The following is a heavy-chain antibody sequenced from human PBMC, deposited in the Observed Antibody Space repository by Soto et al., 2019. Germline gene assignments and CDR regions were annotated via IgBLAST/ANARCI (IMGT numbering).Heavy chain of an antibody. V-gene: IGHV3-33*01. J-gene: IGHJ4*02. CDR1: GFTFSDYA. D-gene: IGHD6-19*01. CDR3: ARGRYSNGWYYYDY. CDR2: TSDDERKI. Sequence: QVQLVESGGGVVQPGMSLSLSCAASGFTFSDYAMDWVRQAPGKGLEWVALTSDDERKISYADSVKGRFTISRGNYEKTLNLQMYSLSAEDTAVYYCARGRYSNGWYYYDYWGQGTLVTVSS.